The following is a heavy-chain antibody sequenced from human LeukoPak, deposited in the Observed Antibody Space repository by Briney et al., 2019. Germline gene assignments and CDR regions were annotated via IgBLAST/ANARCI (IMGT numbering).Heavy chain of an antibody. CDR2: INHSGST. D-gene: IGHD3-3*01. Sequence: SETLSLTCAVYGGSFSGYYWSWIRQPPGKGLEWIGEINHSGSTNYNPSLKSRVTISVDTSKNQFSLKLSSVTAADTAVYYCARGRYDFWSGYPHKYYFDYWGQGTLVTVSS. J-gene: IGHJ4*02. CDR1: GGSFSGYY. V-gene: IGHV4-34*01. CDR3: ARGRYDFWSGYPHKYYFDY.